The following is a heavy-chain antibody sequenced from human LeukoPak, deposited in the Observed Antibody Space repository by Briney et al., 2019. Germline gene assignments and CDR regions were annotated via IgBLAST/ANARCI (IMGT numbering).Heavy chain of an antibody. CDR1: GFTFDDYA. Sequence: LRLSCAASGFTFDDYAMHWIRQPPGKGLEWIGYIYHSGSTYYNPSLKSRVTISVDRSKNQFSLKLSSVTAADTAVYYCARVGYYDSSGYYRTFDYWGQGTLVTVSS. CDR2: IYHSGST. CDR3: ARVGYYDSSGYYRTFDY. J-gene: IGHJ4*02. D-gene: IGHD3-22*01. V-gene: IGHV4-30-2*01.